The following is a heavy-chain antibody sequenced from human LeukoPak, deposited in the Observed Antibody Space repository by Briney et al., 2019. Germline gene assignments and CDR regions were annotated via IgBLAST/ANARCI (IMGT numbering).Heavy chain of an antibody. CDR1: GFTFRNYA. J-gene: IGHJ4*02. V-gene: IGHV3-23*01. CDR2: VSGSGDST. Sequence: GGSLRLSCAASGFTFRNYAMSWVRLAPGKGPEWVSAVSGSGDSTSYADSVKGRFTISRDNSKNTLYLQMNSLRAEDTAIYYCAKNGTTTVTTYLDYWGQGTLVTVSS. CDR3: AKNGTTTVTTYLDY. D-gene: IGHD4-17*01.